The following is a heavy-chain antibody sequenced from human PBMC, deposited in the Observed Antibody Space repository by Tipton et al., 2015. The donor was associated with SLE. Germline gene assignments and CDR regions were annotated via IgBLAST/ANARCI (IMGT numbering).Heavy chain of an antibody. D-gene: IGHD5-12*01. Sequence: QLVQSGGEVKKPGASVKVSCKASGYTFTGYGFNWVRQAPGQGLEWMGWISPYNGYTAYAQNFQGRVTLTTDTSTTTAYMELRSLTSGATAVYDCTRDGKYRGYKSFHWGQGTLVPVSS. CDR2: ISPYNGYT. V-gene: IGHV1-18*01. CDR3: TRDGKYRGYKSFH. J-gene: IGHJ4*02. CDR1: GYTFTGYG.